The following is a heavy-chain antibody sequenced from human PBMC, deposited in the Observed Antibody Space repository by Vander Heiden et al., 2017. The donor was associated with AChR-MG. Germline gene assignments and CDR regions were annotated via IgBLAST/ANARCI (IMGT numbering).Heavy chain of an antibody. CDR1: GGSISSSSYY. V-gene: IGHV4-39*01. CDR2: IYYSGST. J-gene: IGHJ4*02. D-gene: IGHD3-10*01. Sequence: QLQLQESGPGLVKPSETLSLTCTVSGGSISSSSYYRGWIRQPPGKGLEWIGSIYYSGSTYYNPSLKSRVTISVDTSKNQFSLKLSSVTAADTAVYYCARLVGGLLWFGELYDYWGQGTLVTVSS. CDR3: ARLVGGLLWFGELYDY.